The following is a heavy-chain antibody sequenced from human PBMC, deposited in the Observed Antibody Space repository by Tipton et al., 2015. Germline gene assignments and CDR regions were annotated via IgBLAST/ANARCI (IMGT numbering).Heavy chain of an antibody. V-gene: IGHV4-31*03. D-gene: IGHD3-10*01. J-gene: IGHJ4*02. Sequence: TLSLTCTASGGSIRSGGHYWGRLRQHPGKGLEWIGYNYYSGSSYYNPSLKSRITISVDTSKNQFSLRLTSVSAADTAVYYCARALHYYPSGGYFDYWGQGILVTFSS. CDR1: GGSIRSGGHY. CDR3: ARALHYYPSGGYFDY. CDR2: NYYSGSS.